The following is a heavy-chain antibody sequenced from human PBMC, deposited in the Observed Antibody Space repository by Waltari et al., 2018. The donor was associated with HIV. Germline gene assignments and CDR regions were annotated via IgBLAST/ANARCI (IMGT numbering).Heavy chain of an antibody. CDR1: GFTFSNYT. V-gene: IGHV3-48*01. CDR3: ARDINGGWGY. CDR2: ISRSSSSI. Sequence: EVQLVESGGGLVQPGGSLRLSCAASGFTFSNYTMNWVRRFPGKGLEWVSNISRSSSSIFYADAVKGRFTISRDNPNNSLYLQRNSLRVEDTAVYYCARDINGGWGYWGQGTLVTVAS. D-gene: IGHD7-27*01. J-gene: IGHJ4*02.